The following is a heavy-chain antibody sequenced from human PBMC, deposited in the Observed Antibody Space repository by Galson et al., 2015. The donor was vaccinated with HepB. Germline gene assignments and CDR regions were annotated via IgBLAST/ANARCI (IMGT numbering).Heavy chain of an antibody. D-gene: IGHD1-26*01. V-gene: IGHV3-23*01. CDR3: AKDSNGGSYRGDAFDI. CDR1: GFTFSSYA. Sequence: SLRLSCAASGFTFSSYAMSWVRQAPGKGLEWVSAISGSGGSTYYADSVKGRFTISRDNSKNTLCLQMNSLRAEDTAVYYCAKDSNGGSYRGDAFDIWGQGTMVTVSS. CDR2: ISGSGGST. J-gene: IGHJ3*02.